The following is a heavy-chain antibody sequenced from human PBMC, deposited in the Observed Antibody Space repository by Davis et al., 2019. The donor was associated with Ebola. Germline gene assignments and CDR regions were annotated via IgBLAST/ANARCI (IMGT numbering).Heavy chain of an antibody. J-gene: IGHJ6*03. V-gene: IGHV3-21*01. CDR2: ISSSSSYI. CDR1: GFTFSSYS. D-gene: IGHD2-2*01. CDR3: ARDGCSSNSCYFYYYMDV. Sequence: PGGSLRLSCAASGFTFSSYSMNWVRQAPGKGLEWVSFISSSSSYIYYADSVKGRFTISRDNAKNSLYLQMNSLRAEDTAVYYCARDGCSSNSCYFYYYMDVWGKGTTVSVSS.